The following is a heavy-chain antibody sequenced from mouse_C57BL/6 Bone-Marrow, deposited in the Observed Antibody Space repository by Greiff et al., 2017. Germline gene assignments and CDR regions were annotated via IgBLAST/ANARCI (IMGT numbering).Heavy chain of an antibody. CDR1: GYTFTSYW. CDR2: IHPNSGST. D-gene: IGHD1-1*01. CDR3: ASLYYYGSKGGY. Sequence: QVQLQQPGAELVKPGASVKLSCKASGYTFTSYWMHWVKQRPGQGLEWIGMIHPNSGSTNYNEKFKSKATLTVDKSSSTAYMQLSSLTSEDSAVYDCASLYYYGSKGGYWGQGTTLTVSS. V-gene: IGHV1-64*01. J-gene: IGHJ2*01.